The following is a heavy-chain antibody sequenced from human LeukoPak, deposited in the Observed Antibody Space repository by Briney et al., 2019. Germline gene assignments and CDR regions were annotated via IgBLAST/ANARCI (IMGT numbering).Heavy chain of an antibody. CDR1: GFTFDDYG. J-gene: IGHJ4*02. V-gene: IGHV3-20*04. CDR2: INWNGGST. D-gene: IGHD6-19*01. Sequence: GGSLRLSCAASGFTFDDYGMSWVRQAPGKGLEWVSGINWNGGSTGYADSVKGRFTISRDSAKNSLCLQMNSLRAEDTALYYCARDPQWLDPFDYWGQGTLVTVSS. CDR3: ARDPQWLDPFDY.